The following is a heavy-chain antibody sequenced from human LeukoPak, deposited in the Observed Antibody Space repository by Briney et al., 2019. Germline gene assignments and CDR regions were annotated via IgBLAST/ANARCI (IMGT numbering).Heavy chain of an antibody. Sequence: PSETLSLTCTVFGDSVSSSNYYWAWFRQPPGKGLEWIGTVYYGRTTYYNPSLDGRVTISLDTSANHFSLQLNSVTAADTAVYYCVRHDGRGGATMGAFDSWGQGSLVTVSS. V-gene: IGHV4-39*01. CDR1: GDSVSSSNYY. CDR2: VYYGRTT. CDR3: VRHDGRGGATMGAFDS. J-gene: IGHJ5*01. D-gene: IGHD5-12*01.